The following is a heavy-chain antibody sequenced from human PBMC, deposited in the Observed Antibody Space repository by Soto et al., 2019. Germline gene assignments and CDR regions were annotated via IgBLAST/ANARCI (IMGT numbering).Heavy chain of an antibody. CDR1: GDSVSSYL. D-gene: IGHD3-10*01. J-gene: IGHJ4*02. Sequence: PSETLSLTCSVFGDSVSSYLWSWIRQTPGKGLEWIGYSYHTGRSNSNPSLKSRVTISVNTTKNQFSLRLNSVTAADTAVYYCARGSHPFGFDYWGQGALVTVSS. CDR2: SYHTGRS. V-gene: IGHV4-59*08. CDR3: ARGSHPFGFDY.